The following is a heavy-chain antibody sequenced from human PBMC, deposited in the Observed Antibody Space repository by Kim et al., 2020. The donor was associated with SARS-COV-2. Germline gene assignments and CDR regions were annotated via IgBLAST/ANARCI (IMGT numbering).Heavy chain of an antibody. V-gene: IGHV3-23*01. CDR3: AKDRQWLGQMEKFDY. Sequence: GGSLRLSCAASGFTFSSYAMSWVRQAPGKGLEWVSAISGSGGSTYYADSVKGRFTISRDNSKNTLYLQMNSLRAEDTAVYYCAKDRQWLGQMEKFDYWGQGTLVTVSS. J-gene: IGHJ4*02. CDR1: GFTFSSYA. D-gene: IGHD6-19*01. CDR2: ISGSGGST.